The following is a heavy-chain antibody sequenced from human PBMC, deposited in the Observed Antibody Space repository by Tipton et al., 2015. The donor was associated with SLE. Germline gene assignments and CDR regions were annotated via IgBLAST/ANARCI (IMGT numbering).Heavy chain of an antibody. J-gene: IGHJ5*02. CDR2: IYYSGST. V-gene: IGHV4-61*08. Sequence: TLSLTCTVSGGSISSGGYYWSWIRQHPGRGLEWIGYIYYSGSTNYNPSLKSRVTISVDTSKNQFSLKLCSVTAADTAVYYCASRRDGRGTWFDPWGQGTLVTVSS. CDR1: GGSISSGGYY. D-gene: IGHD3-10*01. CDR3: ASRRDGRGTWFDP.